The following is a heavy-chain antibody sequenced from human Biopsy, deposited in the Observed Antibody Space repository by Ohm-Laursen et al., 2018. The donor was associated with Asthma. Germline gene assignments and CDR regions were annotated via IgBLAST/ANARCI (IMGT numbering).Heavy chain of an antibody. J-gene: IGHJ2*01. V-gene: IGHV4-61*01. CDR1: GGSVSSGSYY. CDR2: ISYSGST. Sequence: SDTLSLTCIVSGGSVSSGSYYWSWIRQPPGKGLAWGSYISYSGSTDYNPSLKSRLTISMDTSKIQFSLKLSSATAADTAVYCCTRVPTTLRYFDLWGHGTLVTVSS. D-gene: IGHD2-15*01. CDR3: TRVPTTLRYFDL.